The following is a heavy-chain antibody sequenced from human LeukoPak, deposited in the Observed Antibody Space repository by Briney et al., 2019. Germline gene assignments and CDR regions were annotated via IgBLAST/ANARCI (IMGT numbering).Heavy chain of an antibody. D-gene: IGHD6-19*01. CDR3: AQTTGWPGFDF. V-gene: IGHV4-59*08. CDR2: IYNGGNT. Sequence: PSETLSLTRSASGASPGDKYWSWSRQSPGGTLEWIGHIYNGGNTKYTPSLTSRVTISVDTSKNQFSLSLTSVTAADTAMYYCAQTTGWPGFDFWGPGALVTVSS. J-gene: IGHJ4*02. CDR1: GASPGDKY.